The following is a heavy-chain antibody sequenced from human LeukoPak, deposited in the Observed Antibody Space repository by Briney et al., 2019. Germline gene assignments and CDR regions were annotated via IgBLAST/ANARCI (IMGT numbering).Heavy chain of an antibody. D-gene: IGHD3-22*01. J-gene: IGHJ6*02. CDR1: GFTFSSYW. CDR2: INSDGSST. CDR3: ARGPAPYYYDSSGYYHYYYYYGMDV. V-gene: IGHV3-74*01. Sequence: GGSLRLSCAASGFTFSSYWMHWVRQAPGKGLVWVSRINSDGSSTSYADSVKGRFTISRDNAKNTLYLQMNSLRAEDTAVYYCARGPAPYYYDSSGYYHYYYYYGMDVWGQGTTVTVSS.